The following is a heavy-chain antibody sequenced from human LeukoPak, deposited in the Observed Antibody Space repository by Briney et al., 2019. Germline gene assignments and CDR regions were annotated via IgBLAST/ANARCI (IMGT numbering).Heavy chain of an antibody. Sequence: SETLSLTCAVYGGSFSGYYWSWIRQPPGKGLEWIGEINHSGSTDYNPSLKSRVTISVDTSKNQFSLKLSSVTAADTAVYYCARKGVAAARHNWFDPWGQGTLVTVSS. J-gene: IGHJ5*02. D-gene: IGHD6-13*01. CDR2: INHSGST. V-gene: IGHV4-34*01. CDR3: ARKGVAAARHNWFDP. CDR1: GGSFSGYY.